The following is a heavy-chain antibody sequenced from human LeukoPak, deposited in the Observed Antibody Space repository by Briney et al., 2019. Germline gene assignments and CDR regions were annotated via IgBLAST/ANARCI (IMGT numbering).Heavy chain of an antibody. Sequence: SETLSLTCTVSGGSISSYYWSWIRQPPGKGLEWIGYIYYSGSTNYNPSLKSRVTISVDTSKNQFSLRLSSVTAADTAVYYCARVTGYMIEDYFDYRGQGTLVTVSS. CDR3: ARVTGYMIEDYFDY. CDR1: GGSISSYY. J-gene: IGHJ4*02. V-gene: IGHV4-59*01. CDR2: IYYSGST. D-gene: IGHD3-22*01.